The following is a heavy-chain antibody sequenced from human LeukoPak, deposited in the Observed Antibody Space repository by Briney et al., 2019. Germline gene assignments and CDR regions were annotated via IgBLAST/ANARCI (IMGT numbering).Heavy chain of an antibody. CDR2: IIPIFGTA. CDR1: GGTFSSYA. D-gene: IGHD6-13*01. Sequence: GASVKVSCKASGGTFSSYAISWVRQAPGQGLEWMGGIIPIFGTANYAQKFQGRVTITADESTSTAYMELSSLRSEDTAVYYCARPAGGSWLRPTYYFDYWGQGTLVTVSS. J-gene: IGHJ4*02. CDR3: ARPAGGSWLRPTYYFDY. V-gene: IGHV1-69*13.